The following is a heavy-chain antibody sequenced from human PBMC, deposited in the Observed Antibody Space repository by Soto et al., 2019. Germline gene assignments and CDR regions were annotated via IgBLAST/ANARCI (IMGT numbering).Heavy chain of an antibody. CDR1: GGTFSSYA. Sequence: ASVKVSCKASGGTFSSYAISWVRQAPGQGLEWMGGIIPIFGTANYAQKFQGRVTITADESTSTAYMELSSLRSEDTAVYYCATLSREDLPHLYGMDVWGQGTTVTVAS. V-gene: IGHV1-69*13. CDR2: IIPIFGTA. D-gene: IGHD1-26*01. CDR3: ATLSREDLPHLYGMDV. J-gene: IGHJ6*02.